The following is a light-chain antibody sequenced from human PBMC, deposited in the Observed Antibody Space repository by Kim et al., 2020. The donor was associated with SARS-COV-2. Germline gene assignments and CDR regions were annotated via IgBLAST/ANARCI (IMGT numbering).Light chain of an antibody. J-gene: IGKJ2*01. Sequence: SSLVDRVTITCRASQTNSTWLAWYQQKPVKAPNHLIYLASTLECGVPSRFIGSGSGTEFTLTIDSLQPDDFATYYCQHYSRFPYTFGQGTKVDIK. CDR1: QTNSTW. CDR3: QHYSRFPYT. CDR2: LAS. V-gene: IGKV1-5*03.